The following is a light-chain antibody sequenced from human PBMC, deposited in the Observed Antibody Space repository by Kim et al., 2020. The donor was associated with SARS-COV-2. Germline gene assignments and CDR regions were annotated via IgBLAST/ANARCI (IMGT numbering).Light chain of an antibody. CDR2: AAS. CDR1: QGISSY. CDR3: QQRNSYPLS. J-gene: IGKJ4*01. Sequence: ATVGDRVTMTCRASQGISSYLAWYQQEPGKAPKLLIYAASTLQSGVPSRFSGSGSGTDFTLTISSLQPEDFATYYCQQRNSYPLSFGGGTKVDIK. V-gene: IGKV1-9*01.